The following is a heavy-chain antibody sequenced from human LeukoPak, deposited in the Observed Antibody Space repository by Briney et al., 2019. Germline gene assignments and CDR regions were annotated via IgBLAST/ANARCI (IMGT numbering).Heavy chain of an antibody. CDR1: GGSINSYY. D-gene: IGHD1-26*01. J-gene: IGHJ3*02. V-gene: IGHV4-59*08. CDR2: SYNSGST. CDR3: ARRLRIEGGTRRGDALDM. Sequence: KPSETLSLTCTVSGGSINSYYWTWIRQPPGKGLEWIGYSYNSGSTNYNPSLKSRVTISTDTSKKQFSLRVSSVTAADTAVYYCARRLRIEGGTRRGDALDMWGQGTMVTVSS.